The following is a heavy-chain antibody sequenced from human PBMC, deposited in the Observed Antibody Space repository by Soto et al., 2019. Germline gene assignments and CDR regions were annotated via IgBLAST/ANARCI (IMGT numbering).Heavy chain of an antibody. CDR2: IYPGDSDT. J-gene: IGHJ4*02. CDR3: AGPEYCSGGSCQAAFDY. D-gene: IGHD2-15*01. V-gene: IGHV5-51*01. CDR1: GYTFTSYW. Sequence: PGESLKISCKGSGYTFTSYWIGWVRQMPGKGLEWMGIIYPGDSDTRYSPSFQGQVTISADKSISTSYLQWSSLKASDIAMYYCAGPEYCSGGSCQAAFDYWGQGTLVTVSS.